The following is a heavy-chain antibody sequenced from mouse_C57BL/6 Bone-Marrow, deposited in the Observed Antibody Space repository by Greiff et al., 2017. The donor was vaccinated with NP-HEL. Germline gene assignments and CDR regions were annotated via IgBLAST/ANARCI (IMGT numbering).Heavy chain of an antibody. D-gene: IGHD2-4*01. V-gene: IGHV1-81*01. CDR2: IYPRSGNT. J-gene: IGHJ4*01. Sequence: VQLQQSGAELARPGASVKLSCKASGYTFTSYGISWVKQRTGQGLEWIGEIYPRSGNTYYNEKFKGKATLTADKSSRTAYMELRSLTSEDSAVYFCARWGLRRGYAMDDWGQGTSVTVSS. CDR1: GYTFTSYG. CDR3: ARWGLRRGYAMDD.